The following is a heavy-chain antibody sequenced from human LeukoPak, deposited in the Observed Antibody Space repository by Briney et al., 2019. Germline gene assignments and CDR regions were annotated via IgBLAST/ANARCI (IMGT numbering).Heavy chain of an antibody. CDR3: ARPLLLWLHMDV. V-gene: IGHV3-66*04. J-gene: IGHJ6*02. CDR1: GFTVSSNY. CDR2: IYSGGST. D-gene: IGHD3-10*01. Sequence: GGSLRLSCAASGFTVSSNYMSWVRQAPGKGLEGVSVIYSGGSTYYADSVKGRFTISRDNSKNTLYLQMNSLRAEDTAVYYCARPLLLWLHMDVWGQGTTVTVSS.